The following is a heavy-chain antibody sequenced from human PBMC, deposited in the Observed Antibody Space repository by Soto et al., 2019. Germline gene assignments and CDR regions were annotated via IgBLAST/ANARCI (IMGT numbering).Heavy chain of an antibody. Sequence: EVQLVESGGGLIQPGGSLRLSCAASGLTVSSTYMSWVRQAPGKGLEWVSVIYSGGSTYYADSVKGRFTISRDNSKNTLYLQMNSLRAEDTAVYYCARETRSSGFVDYWGQGTLVTVSS. D-gene: IGHD6-6*01. V-gene: IGHV3-53*01. CDR3: ARETRSSGFVDY. CDR1: GLTVSSTY. CDR2: IYSGGST. J-gene: IGHJ4*02.